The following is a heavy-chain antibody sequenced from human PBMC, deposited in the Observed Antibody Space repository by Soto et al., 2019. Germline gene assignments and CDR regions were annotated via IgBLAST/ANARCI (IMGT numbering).Heavy chain of an antibody. CDR3: ARAKYDFWSGYYIGYFDY. D-gene: IGHD3-3*01. V-gene: IGHV1-18*01. CDR1: GYTFTSYG. Sequence: ASVKVSCKASGYTFTSYGISWVRQAPGQGLEWMGWISAYNGNTNYAQKLQGRVTMTTDTSTSTAYMELRSLRSDDTAVYYCARAKYDFWSGYYIGYFDYWGQRTLVTVSS. J-gene: IGHJ4*02. CDR2: ISAYNGNT.